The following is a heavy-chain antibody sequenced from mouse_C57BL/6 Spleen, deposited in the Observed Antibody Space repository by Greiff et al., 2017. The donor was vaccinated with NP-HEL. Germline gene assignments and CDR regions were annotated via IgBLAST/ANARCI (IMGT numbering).Heavy chain of an antibody. D-gene: IGHD3-2*02. V-gene: IGHV1-42*01. CDR3: AIQTAQATGWFAY. Sequence: VQLQQSGPELVKPGASVKISCKASGYSFTGYYMNWVKQSPEKSLEWIGEINPSTGGTTYNQKFKAKATLTVDKSSSTAYMQLKSLTSEDSAVYYCAIQTAQATGWFAYWGQGTLVTVSA. CDR2: INPSTGGT. CDR1: GYSFTGYY. J-gene: IGHJ3*01.